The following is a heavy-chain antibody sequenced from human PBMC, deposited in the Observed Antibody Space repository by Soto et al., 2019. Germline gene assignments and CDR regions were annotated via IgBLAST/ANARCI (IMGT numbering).Heavy chain of an antibody. J-gene: IGHJ1*01. CDR3: ARGDTMVRGVNHIYFQH. D-gene: IGHD3-10*01. Sequence: SETLSLTCAVYGGSFSGYYWSWIRQPPGKGLEWIGEINHSGSTNYNPSLKSRVTISVDTSKNQFSLKLSSVTAADTAVYYCARGDTMVRGVNHIYFQHWGQGTLVTVSS. CDR2: INHSGST. V-gene: IGHV4-34*01. CDR1: GGSFSGYY.